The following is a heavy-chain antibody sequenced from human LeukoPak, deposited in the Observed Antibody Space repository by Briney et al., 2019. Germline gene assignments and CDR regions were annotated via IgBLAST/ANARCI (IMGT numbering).Heavy chain of an antibody. CDR2: SATNDDRT. CDR1: GYTFTAAF. V-gene: IGHV1-2*02. CDR3: ARDGVFGTDFEAFDL. Sequence: GASVKVSCKASGYTFTAAFLHWVRQAPGHGLEWIGWSATNDDRTKYADRFQGRVIMTRDTYTTTAYMELSSLTSDDTAVYYCARDGVFGTDFEAFDLWGQGTPVTVS. D-gene: IGHD3-3*01. J-gene: IGHJ3*01.